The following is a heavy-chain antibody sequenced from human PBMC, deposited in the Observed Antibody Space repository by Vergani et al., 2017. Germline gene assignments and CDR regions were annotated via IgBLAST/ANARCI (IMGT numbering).Heavy chain of an antibody. CDR1: GFFFSDYY. J-gene: IGHJ4*02. Sequence: QVQLVESGGGLVKPGGSLRLSCTASGFFFSDYYMSWLRQAPGKGLEWISYIASSDTTVYYADSVKGRFTISRDNAKNSLYLQMNSLRAEDTAVYYCARGASGDYVSSFDYWGQGTLVTVSS. D-gene: IGHD4-17*01. V-gene: IGHV3-11*04. CDR2: IASSDTTV. CDR3: ARGASGDYVSSFDY.